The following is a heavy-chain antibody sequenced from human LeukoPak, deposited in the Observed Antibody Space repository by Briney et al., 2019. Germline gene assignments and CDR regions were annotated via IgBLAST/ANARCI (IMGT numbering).Heavy chain of an antibody. D-gene: IGHD2-2*01. Sequence: GGSLRLSCAASGFTFSSYSMNWVRQAPGKGLEWVSSISSSSSYIYYADSVKGRFTISRDNAKNSLYLQMNSLRAEDTAVYYCARGRGSSSTSRNVRGGKTGTHQAQYYGMDVWGQGTTVTVSS. CDR3: ARGRGSSSTSRNVRGGKTGTHQAQYYGMDV. J-gene: IGHJ6*02. V-gene: IGHV3-21*01. CDR1: GFTFSSYS. CDR2: ISSSSSYI.